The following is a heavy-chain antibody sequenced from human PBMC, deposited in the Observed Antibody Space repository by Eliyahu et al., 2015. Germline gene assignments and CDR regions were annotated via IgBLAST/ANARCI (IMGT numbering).Heavy chain of an antibody. CDR3: ARIFGENYYDSSGYYFDY. J-gene: IGHJ4*02. Sequence: QVTLKESGPVLVKPTETXTLTCTVSGXSLSXAXMGVSWIRQPPGKALEWLAHIFSNDEKSYSTSLKSRLTISKDTSKSQVVLTMTNMDPVDTATYYCARIFGENYYDSSGYYFDYWGQGTLVTVSS. V-gene: IGHV2-26*01. D-gene: IGHD3-22*01. CDR2: IFSNDEK. CDR1: GXSLSXAXMG.